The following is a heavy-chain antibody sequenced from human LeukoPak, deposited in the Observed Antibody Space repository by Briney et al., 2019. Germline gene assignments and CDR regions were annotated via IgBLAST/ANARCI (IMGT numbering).Heavy chain of an antibody. CDR2: ISSSSSYI. CDR1: GFTFSSYS. J-gene: IGHJ4*02. Sequence: GGSLRLSCAASGFTFSSYSMNWVRQAPGKGLEWVSSISSSSSYIYYADSVKGRFTISRDNAKNSLYLQMNSLRAEDTAVYYCARELDYCSSTSCYAGDFDYWGQGTLVTVSS. V-gene: IGHV3-21*01. D-gene: IGHD2-2*01. CDR3: ARELDYCSSTSCYAGDFDY.